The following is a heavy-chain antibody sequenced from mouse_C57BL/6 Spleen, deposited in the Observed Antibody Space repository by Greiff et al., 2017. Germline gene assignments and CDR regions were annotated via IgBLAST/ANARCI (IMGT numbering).Heavy chain of an antibody. CDR3: ARRAQYYFDY. CDR2: ISSGSSTI. V-gene: IGHV5-17*01. D-gene: IGHD3-1*01. CDR1: GFTFSDYG. Sequence: EVKLMESGGGLVKPGGSLKLSCAASGFTFSDYGMHWVRQAPEKGLEWVAYISSGSSTIYYADTVKGRFTISRDNAKNTLFLQMTSLRSEDTAMYYCARRAQYYFDYWGQGTTLTVSS. J-gene: IGHJ2*01.